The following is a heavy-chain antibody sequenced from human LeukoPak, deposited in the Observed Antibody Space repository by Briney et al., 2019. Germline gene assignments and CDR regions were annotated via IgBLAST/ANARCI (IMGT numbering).Heavy chain of an antibody. Sequence: PGGSLRLSCAASGYIFENYAMSWVRQAPGKGLEWVSGISDTGGSTYYADSVKGRFTISRDNSKNTLYLQMNSLRAEDTAVYYCAKGEATVVVVAATHNWGQGTLVTVSS. CDR2: ISDTGGST. J-gene: IGHJ4*02. CDR1: GYIFENYA. V-gene: IGHV3-23*01. CDR3: AKGEATVVVVAATHN. D-gene: IGHD2-15*01.